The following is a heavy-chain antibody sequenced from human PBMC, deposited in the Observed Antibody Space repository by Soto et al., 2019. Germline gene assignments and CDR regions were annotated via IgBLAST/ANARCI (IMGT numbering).Heavy chain of an antibody. CDR3: ARGWLEREGYFMDV. Sequence: PSKTLSLTCTVSGGSISSYYWSWIRQPQRKELQYIGYIYYSGSTNYNPSLKSRVTISDDTSTNQFSLTLSSVTAADTAVYYCARGWLEREGYFMDVWGQGSTVPFSS. D-gene: IGHD3-3*01. V-gene: IGHV4-59*08. CDR1: GGSISSYY. J-gene: IGHJ6*02. CDR2: IYYSGST.